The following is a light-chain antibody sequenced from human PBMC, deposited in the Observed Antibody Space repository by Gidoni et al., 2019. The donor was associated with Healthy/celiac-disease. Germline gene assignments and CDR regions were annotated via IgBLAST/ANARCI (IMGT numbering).Light chain of an antibody. CDR1: QSVISY. J-gene: IGKJ2*01. Sequence: EIVLTQSPATLSLSPGERATLSCRASQSVISYLAWYKQKPGQAPRLLIYDASNRATGIPARFSGSGSGTDFTLTISSLEPEDFAVYYCQQRSNWPSYTFGQGTKLEIK. V-gene: IGKV3-11*01. CDR3: QQRSNWPSYT. CDR2: DAS.